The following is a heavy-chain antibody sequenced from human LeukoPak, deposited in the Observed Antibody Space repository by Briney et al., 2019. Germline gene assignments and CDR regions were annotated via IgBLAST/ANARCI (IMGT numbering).Heavy chain of an antibody. CDR3: ARVSYASGAFDI. Sequence: ASVKVSCKASGYSFTSYAMHWARQAPGQGLEWMGWINVGNGDTKYSQKFQGRVTITRDTSASTAYMELSSLRSEDTAVYYCARVSYASGAFDIWGQGTTVTVSS. V-gene: IGHV1-3*01. CDR2: INVGNGDT. CDR1: GYSFTSYA. J-gene: IGHJ3*02. D-gene: IGHD2-2*01.